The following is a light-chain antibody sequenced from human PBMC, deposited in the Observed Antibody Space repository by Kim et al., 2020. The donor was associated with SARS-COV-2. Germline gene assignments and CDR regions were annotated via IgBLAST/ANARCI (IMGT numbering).Light chain of an antibody. Sequence: QAGLTQPPSVSKGLRQTATLTCSGNSNNVGNQGAAWLQQHRGHPPRLLSYRNNNRPSGISERFSASRSGNTASLTITGLQPEDETDYHCSAWDSSLSAWVFGGGTQLTVL. CDR1: SNNVGNQG. J-gene: IGLJ3*02. CDR3: SAWDSSLSAWV. V-gene: IGLV10-54*04. CDR2: RNN.